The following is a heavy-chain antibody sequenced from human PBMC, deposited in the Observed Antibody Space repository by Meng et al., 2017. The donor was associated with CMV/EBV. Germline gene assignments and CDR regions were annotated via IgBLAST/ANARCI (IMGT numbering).Heavy chain of an antibody. CDR3: ARDMEPLALVATADY. V-gene: IGHV3-30-3*01. D-gene: IGHD1-26*01. J-gene: IGHJ4*02. CDR1: GFSFSDYP. CDR2: ISYDVSSK. Sequence: GESLKISCAASGFSFSDYPMHWVRQAPGKGLEWVAVISYDVSSKYYTDSVKGRFTISRDNSKNTLYLQMNSLRAEDTAAYYCARDMEPLALVATADYWGQGTLVTVSS.